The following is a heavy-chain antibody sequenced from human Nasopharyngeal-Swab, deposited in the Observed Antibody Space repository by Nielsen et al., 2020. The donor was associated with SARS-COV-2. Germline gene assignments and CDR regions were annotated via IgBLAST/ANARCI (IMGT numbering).Heavy chain of an antibody. D-gene: IGHD6-13*01. CDR2: IYYNGNT. Sequence: GSLRLSCTVSGDSIAYSTFYWGWIRQPPGKGLEWIGNIYYNGNTYQNPSLKSRLTIPVDKSKNQFSLQLSSVTAADTAVYYCVRSSSWYYFDYWAQGTQVTVSS. J-gene: IGHJ4*02. CDR1: GDSIAYSTFY. V-gene: IGHV4-39*01. CDR3: VRSSSWYYFDY.